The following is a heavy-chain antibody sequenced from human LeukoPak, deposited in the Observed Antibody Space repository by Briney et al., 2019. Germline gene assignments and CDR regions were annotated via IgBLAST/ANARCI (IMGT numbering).Heavy chain of an antibody. CDR1: GFTFNSAW. CDR2: IKSKIDGGTI. V-gene: IGHV3-15*01. J-gene: IGHJ4*02. CDR3: ATQGYCSGNTCEAFDY. D-gene: IGHD2-15*01. Sequence: PGGSLRLSCAASGFTFNSAWMNWVRHAPGKGLEWGGRIKSKIDGGTIDYTAPVKGRFTISRDDSKNTVYLQMNSLKTEDTAVYYCATQGYCSGNTCEAFDYWGQGTLVTVSS.